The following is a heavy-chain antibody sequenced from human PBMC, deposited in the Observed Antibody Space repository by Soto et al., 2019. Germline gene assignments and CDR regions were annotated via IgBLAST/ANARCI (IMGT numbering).Heavy chain of an antibody. D-gene: IGHD5-18*01. CDR1: GGTFSSYA. Sequence: GASVKVSCKASGGTFSSYAISWVRQAPGQGLEWMGGIIPIFGTANYAQKFQGKVTITADESTSTAYMELSSLRSEDTAVYYCARSVDTAMTYDYWGQGTLVTVSS. CDR3: ARSVDTAMTYDY. CDR2: IIPIFGTA. J-gene: IGHJ4*02. V-gene: IGHV1-69*13.